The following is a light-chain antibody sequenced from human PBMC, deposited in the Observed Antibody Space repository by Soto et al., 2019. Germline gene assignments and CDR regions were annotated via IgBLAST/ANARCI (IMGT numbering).Light chain of an antibody. J-gene: IGKJ1*01. Sequence: DIQMTQSPSTLSASVGDRVTITCRASQSISSWLAWYQQKPGKAPKLLIYAASSLKSGVPSRFSGSGSGTELTLTISSLQPDDFATYYCQHYNSYSEAFGQGTKVDI. CDR2: AAS. CDR3: QHYNSYSEA. CDR1: QSISSW. V-gene: IGKV1-5*01.